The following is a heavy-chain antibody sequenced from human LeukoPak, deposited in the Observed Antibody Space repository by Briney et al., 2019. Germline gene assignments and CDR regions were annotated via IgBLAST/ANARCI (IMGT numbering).Heavy chain of an antibody. Sequence: SQTLSLTSALSGDSVSIDTAAWNWSRQSPSRGLEWLGSTYYRSKWYNDYAVSVRGRIMINPDTSKNRFSLHLNSVTPEDTAVYYCTRDLDGFEYWAQGTLATVSS. CDR2: TYYRSKWYN. J-gene: IGHJ4*02. CDR3: TRDLDGFEY. CDR1: GDSVSIDTAA. V-gene: IGHV6-1*01.